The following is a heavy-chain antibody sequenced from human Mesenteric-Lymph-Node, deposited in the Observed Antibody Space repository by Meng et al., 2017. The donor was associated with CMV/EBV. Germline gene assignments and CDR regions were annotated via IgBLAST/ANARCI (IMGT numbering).Heavy chain of an antibody. J-gene: IGHJ4*02. V-gene: IGHV3-30*02. CDR3: AKDPTILSVGKGTFFNY. D-gene: IGHD7-27*01. CDR2: IRYDGSKK. Sequence: GGSLRLSCAASRSTFSNYGIHWVRRAPGKGLEWVAFIRYDGSKKNYADSVQGRFTISRDNSKTTLYLQMNSLRAEDTAVYYCAKDPTILSVGKGTFFNYWGQGTVVTVSS. CDR1: RSTFSNYG.